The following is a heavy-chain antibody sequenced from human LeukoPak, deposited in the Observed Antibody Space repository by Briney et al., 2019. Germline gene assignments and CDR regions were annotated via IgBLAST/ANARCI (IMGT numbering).Heavy chain of an antibody. CDR3: ARADGFWSGYYGDYYYYMDV. D-gene: IGHD3-3*01. V-gene: IGHV1-69*15. CDR1: GGTFSSYA. CDR2: IIPIFGTA. Sequence: ASVKVSCKASGGTFSSYAIGWVRQAPGQGLEWMGRIIPIFGTANYAQKFQGRVTITADESTSTAYMELSSLRSEDTAVYYCARADGFWSGYYGDYYYYMDVWGKGTTVTVSS. J-gene: IGHJ6*03.